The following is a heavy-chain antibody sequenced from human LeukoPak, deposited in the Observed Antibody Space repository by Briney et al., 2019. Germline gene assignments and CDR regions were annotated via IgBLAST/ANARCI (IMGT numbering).Heavy chain of an antibody. CDR3: ARTPSRGMATILGYFQH. D-gene: IGHD5-24*01. V-gene: IGHV3-53*01. CDR2: IYSGGST. Sequence: PGGSLRLSCAASGFTFSSYAMSWVRQAPGKGLEWVSVIYSGGSTYYADSVKGRFTISRDNSKNTLYLQMNSLRAEDTAVYYCARTPSRGMATILGYFQHWGQGTLVTVSS. J-gene: IGHJ1*01. CDR1: GFTFSSYA.